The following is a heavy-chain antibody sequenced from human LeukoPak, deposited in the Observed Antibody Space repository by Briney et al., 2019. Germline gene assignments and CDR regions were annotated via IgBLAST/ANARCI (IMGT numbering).Heavy chain of an antibody. D-gene: IGHD2-8*01. V-gene: IGHV1-69*13. Sequence: RASVKVSCKASGGTFSSFAIGWVRQAPGQGLEWMGGIIPTSSVPNYAQKFRDRLTISADESARTAYLELSSLTSDDTAVYYCAREPRVGESTNNFWGQGTLVTVSS. CDR3: AREPRVGESTNNF. CDR1: GGTFSSFA. J-gene: IGHJ4*02. CDR2: IIPTSSVP.